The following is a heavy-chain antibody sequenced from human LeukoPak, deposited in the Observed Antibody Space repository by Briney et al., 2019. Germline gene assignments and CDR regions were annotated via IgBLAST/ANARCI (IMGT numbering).Heavy chain of an antibody. CDR2: ISSSSSYI. CDR3: ARDKRVDIVLMPFYYYYYGMDV. Sequence: GGSLRLSCAASGFTFSSYSMNWVRQAPGKGLEWVSSISSSSSYIYYADSVKGRFTISRDNAKNSLYLQMNSLRAEDTAVYYCARDKRVDIVLMPFYYYYYGMDVWGQGTTVTVSS. V-gene: IGHV3-21*01. CDR1: GFTFSSYS. D-gene: IGHD2-8*01. J-gene: IGHJ6*02.